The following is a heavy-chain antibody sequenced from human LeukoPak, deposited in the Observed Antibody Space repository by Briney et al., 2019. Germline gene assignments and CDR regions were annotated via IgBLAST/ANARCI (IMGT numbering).Heavy chain of an antibody. CDR1: GDSISIGGFY. V-gene: IGHV4-31*03. J-gene: IGHJ4*02. CDR3: AREGDKRAAAAY. CDR2: IFYSGYT. Sequence: SETLSLTCTVTGDSISIGGFYWSWIRQRPGKGLEWIGYIFYSGYTFYNPSLKSRVIISVDTSRNQFSLRLTSVTAADTAVYYCAREGDKRAAAAYWGQGTLVTVSS. D-gene: IGHD6-13*01.